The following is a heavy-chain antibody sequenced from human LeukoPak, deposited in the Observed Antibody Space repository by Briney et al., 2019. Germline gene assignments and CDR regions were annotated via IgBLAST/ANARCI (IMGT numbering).Heavy chain of an antibody. J-gene: IGHJ4*02. CDR3: ARSHLSPNRYSGIGAPETNDDY. V-gene: IGHV4-61*05. CDR2: IYYSGST. Sequence: PSETLSLTCTVSGGSISSSSYYWGWIRQPPGKGLEWIGYIYYSGSTNYNPSLKSRVTISVDTSKNQFSLKLSSVTAADTAVYYCARSHLSPNRYSGIGAPETNDDYWGQGTLVTVSS. CDR1: GGSISSSSYY. D-gene: IGHD3-9*01.